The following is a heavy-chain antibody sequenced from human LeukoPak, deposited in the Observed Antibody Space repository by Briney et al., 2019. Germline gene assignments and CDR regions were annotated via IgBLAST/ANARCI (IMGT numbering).Heavy chain of an antibody. CDR3: ARDDYGVLSGYYYYMDV. D-gene: IGHD3-9*01. CDR2: ISSSGSTI. Sequence: GGSLRLSCAASGFTFSSYEMNWVRQAPGKGLEWVSYISSSGSTIYYADSVKGRFTISRDNAKNSLYLQMNSLRAEDTAVYYCARDDYGVLSGYYYYMDVWGKGTTVTVSS. CDR1: GFTFSSYE. V-gene: IGHV3-48*03. J-gene: IGHJ6*03.